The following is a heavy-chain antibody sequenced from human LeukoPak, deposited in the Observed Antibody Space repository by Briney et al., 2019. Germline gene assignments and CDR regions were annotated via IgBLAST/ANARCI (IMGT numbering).Heavy chain of an antibody. V-gene: IGHV1-69*05. J-gene: IGHJ6*03. Sequence: ASVKVSCKASGGTFSSYAISWVRPAPGQGLEWMGGIIPIFGTANYAQKFQGRVTITTYESTSTAYMELSSLRSEDTAVYYCARCRAGPYCSSTSCYTPFTYYYYYMDVWGKGTTVTVSS. CDR3: ARCRAGPYCSSTSCYTPFTYYYYYMDV. CDR2: IIPIFGTA. CDR1: GGTFSSYA. D-gene: IGHD2-2*02.